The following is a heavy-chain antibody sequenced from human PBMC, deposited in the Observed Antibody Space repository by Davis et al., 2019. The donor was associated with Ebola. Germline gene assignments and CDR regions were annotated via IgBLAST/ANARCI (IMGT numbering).Heavy chain of an antibody. CDR3: ARASHCGGDCYSDY. Sequence: GGSLRLSCAASGFTFNTYWMSWVRQAPGKGLEWVANLKQDGSEIDSADSVKGRFMISRDNAKNSLYLQINSLRSEDTAVYYCARASHCGGDCYSDYWGQGTLVTVSS. CDR1: GFTFNTYW. V-gene: IGHV3-7*03. CDR2: LKQDGSEI. J-gene: IGHJ4*02. D-gene: IGHD2-21*01.